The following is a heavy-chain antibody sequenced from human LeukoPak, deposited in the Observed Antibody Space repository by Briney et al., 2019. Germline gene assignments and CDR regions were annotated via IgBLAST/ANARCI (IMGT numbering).Heavy chain of an antibody. J-gene: IGHJ3*02. CDR2: IYYSGST. Sequence: SETLSLTCTVSGGSISSSSYYWGWIRQPPGKGLEWIGSIYYSGSTYYNPSLKSRVTISVDTSKNQFSLKLSSVTAADTAVYYCASGSAPPRGFFDIWGQGTMVTVSS. D-gene: IGHD1-26*01. V-gene: IGHV4-39*01. CDR3: ASGSAPPRGFFDI. CDR1: GGSISSSSYY.